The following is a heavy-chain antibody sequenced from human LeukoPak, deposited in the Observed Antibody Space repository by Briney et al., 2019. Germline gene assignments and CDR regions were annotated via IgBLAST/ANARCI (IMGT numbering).Heavy chain of an antibody. J-gene: IGHJ5*02. CDR3: ARDQKELGWFDP. D-gene: IGHD3-10*01. V-gene: IGHV4-39*02. CDR2: IYYSGST. Sequence: SETLSLTCTVSGGSISSSGYYWGWIRQPPGKGLEWIASIYYSGSTYYNPSLKSRVTISVDTSKNQFALKLSSVTAADTAVYYCARDQKELGWFDPWGQGTLVTVSS. CDR1: GGSISSSGYY.